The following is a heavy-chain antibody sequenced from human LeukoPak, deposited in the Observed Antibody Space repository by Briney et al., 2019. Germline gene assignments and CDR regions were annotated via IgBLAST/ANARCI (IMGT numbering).Heavy chain of an antibody. J-gene: IGHJ3*02. Sequence: SETLSLTCAVSGGSISSYYWSWIRQPPGKGLEWIGYIYYSGSTNYNPSLKSRVTISADTSKNQFSLKLSSVTAADTAAYYCVGYYYDSSGYSDIWGQGTMVTVSS. V-gene: IGHV4-59*01. CDR1: GGSISSYY. CDR2: IYYSGST. D-gene: IGHD3-22*01. CDR3: VGYYYDSSGYSDI.